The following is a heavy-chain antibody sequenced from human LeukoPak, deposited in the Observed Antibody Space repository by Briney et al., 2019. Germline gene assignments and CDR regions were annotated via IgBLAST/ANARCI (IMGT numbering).Heavy chain of an antibody. Sequence: GGSLRLSCAASGFTFSSYAMSWVRQAPGKGLEWVSAISGSGGSTYYADSVKGRFTIPRDNSKNTLYLQMNSLRAEDTAVYYCAKDPAGGVVAATNYWGQGTLVTVSS. CDR1: GFTFSSYA. J-gene: IGHJ4*02. D-gene: IGHD2-15*01. CDR2: ISGSGGST. V-gene: IGHV3-23*01. CDR3: AKDPAGGVVAATNY.